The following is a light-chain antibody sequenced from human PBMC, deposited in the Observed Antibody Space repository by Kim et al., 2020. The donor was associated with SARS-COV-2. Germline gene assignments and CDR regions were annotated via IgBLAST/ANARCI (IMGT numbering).Light chain of an antibody. CDR2: EVS. Sequence: DIAMTQTPLXXSVXXGQXXSISCKSSQSLLHGDGKTYLYWYVXKPGQSPXXLIHEVSHRFSGVPDRFTGSGSGTDFTLKISRVEAXXVGVYYCLXXLEIPPXFGQGTXV. J-gene: IGKJ1*01. V-gene: IGKV2D-29*02. CDR3: LXXLEIPPX. CDR1: QSLLHGDGKTY.